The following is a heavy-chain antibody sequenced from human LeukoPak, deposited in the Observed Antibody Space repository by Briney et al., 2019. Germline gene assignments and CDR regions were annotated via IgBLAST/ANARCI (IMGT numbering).Heavy chain of an antibody. CDR2: IYYSGST. Sequence: PSETLSLTCTVSGGSINSYYWSWLRQPPGKGLEWIGYIYYSGSTNYSPSLKGRVTISVDTSKNQFSLKLRSLPHTGTAMNYCAIGLAAAGTSYFDYWGQGTLVTVSS. J-gene: IGHJ4*02. V-gene: IGHV4-59*01. CDR3: AIGLAAAGTSYFDY. CDR1: GGSINSYY. D-gene: IGHD6-13*01.